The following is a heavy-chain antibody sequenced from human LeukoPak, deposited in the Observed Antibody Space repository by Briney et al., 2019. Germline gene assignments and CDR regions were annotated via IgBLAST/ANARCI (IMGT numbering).Heavy chain of an antibody. J-gene: IGHJ4*02. CDR3: ARDFGRWTFDY. V-gene: IGHV3-53*01. Sequence: QPGGSLILSCAASGFNVSDDFMSWVRQAPGKVLEWVSVIYSGGTTYYADSVKGRFTISRDNSKNTLYLQMNSLRAEDAAVYYCARDFGRWTFDYWGKGALVTVSS. D-gene: IGHD3-3*01. CDR1: GFNVSDDF. CDR2: IYSGGTT.